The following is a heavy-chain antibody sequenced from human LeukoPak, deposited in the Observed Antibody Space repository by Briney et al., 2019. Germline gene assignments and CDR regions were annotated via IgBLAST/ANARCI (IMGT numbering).Heavy chain of an antibody. D-gene: IGHD6-13*01. Sequence: GGSLRLSCAASGFTLSGYSMNWVRQAPGKGLEWVSSISSSSSYIYYADSVKGRFTISRDNAKNSLYLQMNSLRAEDTAVYYCARELAAAGNSGYYYMDVWGKGTTVTVSS. CDR1: GFTLSGYS. V-gene: IGHV3-21*01. CDR3: ARELAAAGNSGYYYMDV. CDR2: ISSSSSYI. J-gene: IGHJ6*03.